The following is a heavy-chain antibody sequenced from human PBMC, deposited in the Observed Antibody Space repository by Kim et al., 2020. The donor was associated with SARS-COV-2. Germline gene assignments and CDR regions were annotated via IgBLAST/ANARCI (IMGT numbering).Heavy chain of an antibody. CDR1: GFTFDDYA. CDR2: ISGDGGSK. Sequence: GGSLRLSCAASGFTFDDYAMHWVRQAPGKGLEWVSLISGDGGSKYYADSVKGRFTISRDNSKNSLYLQMNSLRTEDTALYYCAKDRRRRFLEWLAAGYYYGMDVWVQGTTVTVSS. J-gene: IGHJ6*02. D-gene: IGHD3-3*01. V-gene: IGHV3-43*02. CDR3: AKDRRRRFLEWLAAGYYYGMDV.